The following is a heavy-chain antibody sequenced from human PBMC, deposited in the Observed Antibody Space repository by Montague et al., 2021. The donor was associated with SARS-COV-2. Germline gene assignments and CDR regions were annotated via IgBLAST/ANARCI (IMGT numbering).Heavy chain of an antibody. CDR3: ARDSKGGRQLGNWFDP. CDR1: GGSLETSGYY. D-gene: IGHD6-13*01. J-gene: IGHJ5*02. CDR2: MHYSGAT. V-gene: IGHV4-39*07. Sequence: SETLSLPCSVSGGSLETSGYYWGWVRQPPGKGLEWIVSMHYSGATFYNPSLKSRVTMSLDTSKNHFSLNLTSVTAADTAVYFCARDSKGGRQLGNWFDPWGQGTLVTVSS.